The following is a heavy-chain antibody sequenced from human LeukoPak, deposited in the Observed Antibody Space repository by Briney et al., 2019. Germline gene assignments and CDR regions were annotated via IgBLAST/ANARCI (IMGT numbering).Heavy chain of an antibody. CDR2: IKPDGSET. D-gene: IGHD6-13*01. CDR3: ACSRLTFSSSWLW. CDR1: GFTFSSYE. J-gene: IGHJ4*02. Sequence: GGSLRLSCAASGFTFSSYEMNWVRQAPGEGLEWVANIKPDGSETYYADSVKGRFTISRDNGKNSLHLQMNSLRADDTAVYYCACSRLTFSSSWLWWGQGALVTVSS. V-gene: IGHV3-7*01.